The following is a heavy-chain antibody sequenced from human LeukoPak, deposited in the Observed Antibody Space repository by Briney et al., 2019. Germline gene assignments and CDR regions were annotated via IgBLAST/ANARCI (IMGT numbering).Heavy chain of an antibody. D-gene: IGHD5-18*01. V-gene: IGHV4-39*07. J-gene: IGHJ5*02. CDR2: IYYSGTT. Sequence: PSETLSPTCTVSGGSISSSPYYWGWIRQPPEKGLEWIGSIYYSGTTHYNPSLESRVTISVDTSKNQFSLKLASVTAADTAIYYCAKGAGGFSYYNWFDPWGQGTLVTVSS. CDR3: AKGAGGFSYYNWFDP. CDR1: GGSISSSPYY.